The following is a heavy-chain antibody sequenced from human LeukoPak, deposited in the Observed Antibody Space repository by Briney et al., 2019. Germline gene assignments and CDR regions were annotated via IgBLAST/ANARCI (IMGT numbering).Heavy chain of an antibody. J-gene: IGHJ6*03. CDR1: GGSISSYY. Sequence: SETLSLTCTVSGGSISSYYWSWIRQPAGKGLEWIGRIYTSGSTNYNPSLKSRVTMSVDTSKNQFSLKLSSVTAADTAAYYCAREPQLDYYYYYYMDVWGKGTTVTVSS. D-gene: IGHD6-13*01. CDR3: AREPQLDYYYYYYMDV. CDR2: IYTSGST. V-gene: IGHV4-4*07.